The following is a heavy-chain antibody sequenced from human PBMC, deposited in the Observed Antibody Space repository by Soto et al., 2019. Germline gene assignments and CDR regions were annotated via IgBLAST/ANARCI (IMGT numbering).Heavy chain of an antibody. CDR3: ARDRIDYYDSSGYYTPQFDY. V-gene: IGHV1-69*12. J-gene: IGHJ4*02. CDR2: IIPIFGTA. Sequence: VQLVQSGAEVKKPGSSVKVSCKASGGTFSSYAISWVRQAPGQGLEWMGGIIPIFGTANYAQKFQGRVTITADESTSTAYMELSSLRSEDTAVYYCARDRIDYYDSSGYYTPQFDYWGQGTLVTVSS. D-gene: IGHD3-22*01. CDR1: GGTFSSYA.